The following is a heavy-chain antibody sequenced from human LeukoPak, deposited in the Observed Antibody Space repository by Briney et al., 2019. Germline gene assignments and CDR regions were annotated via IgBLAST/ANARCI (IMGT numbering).Heavy chain of an antibody. D-gene: IGHD2-2*01. Sequence: ESLKISCKGSGYRFINYWIGWVRQMPGKGLEWMGIIFPDDSDTRYSPSFQGQVTISADKSISTAYLRWSSLKASDTAMYYCAIGGDSTTSCYRCFSYWGQGTLVTVSS. J-gene: IGHJ4*02. CDR1: GYRFINYW. CDR3: AIGGDSTTSCYRCFSY. V-gene: IGHV5-51*01. CDR2: IFPDDSDT.